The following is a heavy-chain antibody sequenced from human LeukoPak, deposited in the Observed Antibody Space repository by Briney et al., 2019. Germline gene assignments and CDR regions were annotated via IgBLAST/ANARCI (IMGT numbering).Heavy chain of an antibody. J-gene: IGHJ6*03. CDR1: GGSISSYY. CDR2: IYYSGST. V-gene: IGHV4-59*01. Sequence: SSETLSLTCTVSGGSISSYYWSWIRQPPGKGLEWIGYIYYSGSTNYNPSLKSRVTISVDTSKSQFSLKLSSVTAADTAVYYCARDLLGYNNYYMDVWGKGTTVTVSS. D-gene: IGHD3-3*01. CDR3: ARDLLGYNNYYMDV.